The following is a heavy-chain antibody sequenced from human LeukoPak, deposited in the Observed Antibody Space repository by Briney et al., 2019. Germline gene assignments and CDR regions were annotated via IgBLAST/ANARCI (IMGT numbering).Heavy chain of an antibody. CDR1: VYFIPRGYF. Sequence: TSETLSLLCTVCVYFIPRGYFWGWLRQPPGPGLGWIGSISHSGMTYHNPSLKSRVTMSVDTSKSQFSLELSSVTAADTAVYYCTRRISSGSYSDYWGQGSLVTVSS. V-gene: IGHV4-38-2*02. D-gene: IGHD1-26*01. CDR3: TRRISSGSYSDY. J-gene: IGHJ4*02. CDR2: ISHSGMT.